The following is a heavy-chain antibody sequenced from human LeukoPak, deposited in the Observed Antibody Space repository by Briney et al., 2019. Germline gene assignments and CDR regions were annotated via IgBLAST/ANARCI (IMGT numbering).Heavy chain of an antibody. CDR1: GFTFSSYA. Sequence: GGSLRLSCAASGFTFSSYAMNWVRQAPGKGLEWVALIRYDGSNKYYADSVKGRFTISRDDSKNTLYLQMSSLRPEDTAVYYCEGYSASYYEAPYWGQGTLVTVSS. J-gene: IGHJ4*02. CDR3: EGYSASYYEAPY. CDR2: IRYDGSNK. D-gene: IGHD1-26*01. V-gene: IGHV3-30*02.